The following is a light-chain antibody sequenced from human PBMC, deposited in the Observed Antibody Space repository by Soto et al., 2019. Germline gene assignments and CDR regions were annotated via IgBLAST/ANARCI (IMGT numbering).Light chain of an antibody. Sequence: IVLTQSPDTLSLSPGERATLSCRASQGVSSSQLVWYQQKPSQAPRLLIYAASSRATGIPDRFSGSGSGTDFTLTVSELETEDFAVYYCQHYANSVWTFGQGTKVEIK. V-gene: IGKV3-20*01. CDR3: QHYANSVWT. J-gene: IGKJ1*01. CDR1: QGVSSSQ. CDR2: AAS.